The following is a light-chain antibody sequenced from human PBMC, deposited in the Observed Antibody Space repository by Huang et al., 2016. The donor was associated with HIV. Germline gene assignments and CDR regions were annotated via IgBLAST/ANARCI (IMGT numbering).Light chain of an antibody. J-gene: IGKJ1*01. Sequence: VTLSCRASQSISSSYFAWYQQKPGQAPRLLIYAASNRAADIPDRCSGGGSATDFTLTISKLEPEDSAVYYCQHYGYSPWTFGQGTKVEIK. CDR2: AAS. CDR3: QHYGYSPWT. V-gene: IGKV3-20*01. CDR1: QSISSSY.